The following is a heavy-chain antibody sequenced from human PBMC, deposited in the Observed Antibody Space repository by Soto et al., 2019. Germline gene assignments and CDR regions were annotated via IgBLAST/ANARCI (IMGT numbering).Heavy chain of an antibody. CDR3: AKDCKRDNWNRQNYGMDV. D-gene: IGHD1-20*01. J-gene: IGHJ6*02. V-gene: IGHV3-21*01. CDR1: GFTFSSYS. CDR2: ISSSSSYI. Sequence: PGGSLRLSCAASGFTFSSYSMNWVRQAPGKGLEWVSSISSSSSYIYYADSVKGRFTISRDNSKNTLYLQMNSLRAEDTAVYYCAKDCKRDNWNRQNYGMDVWGQGTTVTVSS.